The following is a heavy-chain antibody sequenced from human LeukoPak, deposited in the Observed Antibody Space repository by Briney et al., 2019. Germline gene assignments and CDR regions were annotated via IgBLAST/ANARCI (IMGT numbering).Heavy chain of an antibody. CDR2: IWYDGSDK. V-gene: IGHV3-33*01. D-gene: IGHD6-13*01. Sequence: GRSLRLSCAASGFTFSTYGMHWVRQAPGEGLEWVAIIWYDGSDKYYADSVKGRFTISRDNSKNTLYLQMNSLRAEDTAVYYCAREGFVVAAAGHVGYFQHWGQGTLVTVSS. CDR1: GFTFSTYG. J-gene: IGHJ1*01. CDR3: AREGFVVAAAGHVGYFQH.